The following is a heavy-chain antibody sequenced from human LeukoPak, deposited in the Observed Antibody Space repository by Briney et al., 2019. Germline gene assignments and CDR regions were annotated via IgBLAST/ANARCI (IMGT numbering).Heavy chain of an antibody. CDR3: ARESPGMVRGVNYYFDY. Sequence: SVKVSCNASRGTFSSYAISWVRQAPGQGLEWMGRIIPIFGTANYAQKFQGRVTITTDESTSTAYMELSSLRSEDTAVYYCARESPGMVRGVNYYFDYWGQGTLVTVSS. CDR2: IIPIFGTA. J-gene: IGHJ4*02. CDR1: RGTFSSYA. D-gene: IGHD3-10*01. V-gene: IGHV1-69*05.